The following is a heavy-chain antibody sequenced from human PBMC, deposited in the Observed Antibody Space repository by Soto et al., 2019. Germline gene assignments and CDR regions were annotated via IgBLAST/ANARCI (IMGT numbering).Heavy chain of an antibody. CDR3: ARESRGSSSSDY. Sequence: SETLSLTCAVSGGSFTSNNWWTWVRQPPGKGLEWIGSIYHSGSTYYNPSLKSRVTISVDTSKNQFSLKLSSVTAADTAVYYCARESRGSSSSDYWGQGTLVTVS. D-gene: IGHD6-6*01. V-gene: IGHV4-4*02. CDR2: IYHSGST. CDR1: GGSFTSNNW. J-gene: IGHJ4*02.